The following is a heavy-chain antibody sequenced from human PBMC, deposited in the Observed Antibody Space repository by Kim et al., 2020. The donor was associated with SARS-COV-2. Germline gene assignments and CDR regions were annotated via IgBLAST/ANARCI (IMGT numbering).Heavy chain of an antibody. J-gene: IGHJ4*02. Sequence: STYYNPSLKSRVPISVDTSKNQFSLKLSSVTAADTAVYYCARLTPVAFDYWGQGTLVTVSS. V-gene: IGHV4-39*01. CDR2: ST. CDR3: ARLTPVAFDY. D-gene: IGHD2-15*01.